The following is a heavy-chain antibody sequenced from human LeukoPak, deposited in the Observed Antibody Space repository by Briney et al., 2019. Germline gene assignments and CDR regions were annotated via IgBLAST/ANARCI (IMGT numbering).Heavy chain of an antibody. CDR1: GGSISSYY. CDR2: IYYSGST. D-gene: IGHD3-22*01. Sequence: SETLSLTCTVSGGSISSYYWSWIRQPPGKGLEWIGYIYYSGSTNYNPSLKSRVTISVDTSKNQFSLKLSSVTAADTAVYYCATDSSGYYFVDAFDIWGQGTMVTVSS. CDR3: ATDSSGYYFVDAFDI. J-gene: IGHJ3*02. V-gene: IGHV4-59*08.